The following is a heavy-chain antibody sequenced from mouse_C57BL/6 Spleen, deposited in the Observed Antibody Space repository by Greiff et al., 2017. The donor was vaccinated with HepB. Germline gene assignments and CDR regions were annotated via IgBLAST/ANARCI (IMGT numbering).Heavy chain of an antibody. D-gene: IGHD1-1*01. Sequence: QVQLQQPGAELVKPGASVKVSCKASGYTFTSYWMHWVKQRPGQGLEWIGSIHPSDSDTNYNQKFKGKATLTVDKSSSTAYMQLSSLTSEDSAVYYCAICYYGSSYYFDYWGQGTTLTVSS. J-gene: IGHJ2*01. CDR2: IHPSDSDT. CDR1: GYTFTSYW. V-gene: IGHV1-74*01. CDR3: AICYYGSSYYFDY.